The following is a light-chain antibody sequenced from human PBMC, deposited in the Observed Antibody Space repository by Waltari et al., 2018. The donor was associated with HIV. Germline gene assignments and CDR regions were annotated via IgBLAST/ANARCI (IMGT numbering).Light chain of an antibody. CDR3: QQSYSTPYT. CDR2: AAS. V-gene: IGKV1-39*01. J-gene: IGKJ2*01. CDR1: QTINSY. Sequence: IQMTQSPSSLSASVGDRVTITCRASQTINSYLNWYQQKPGKAPKLLIYAASSLQSGVPSRFSGSGSGTDFTLTITSLQPEDSASYFCQQSYSTPYTFGRGTKVEIK.